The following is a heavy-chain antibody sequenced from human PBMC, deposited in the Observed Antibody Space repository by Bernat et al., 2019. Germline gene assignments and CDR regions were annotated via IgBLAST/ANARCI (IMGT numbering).Heavy chain of an antibody. J-gene: IGHJ3*02. CDR1: GFTFGMYA. CDR3: AKGAFDI. CDR2: ISSSRGSGST. V-gene: IGHV3-23*01. Sequence: EVQLLESGGGLVQPGGSLRLSCAASGFTFGMYALSWVRQAPGKGLEWVSSISSSRGSGSTYYADSVKGRFTISRDNSKNTLYLQMNSLRAEDTAVYYCAKGAFDIWGQGTMVTVSS.